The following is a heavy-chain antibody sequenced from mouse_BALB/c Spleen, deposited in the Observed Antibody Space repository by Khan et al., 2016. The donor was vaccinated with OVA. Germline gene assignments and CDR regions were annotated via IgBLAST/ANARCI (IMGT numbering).Heavy chain of an antibody. J-gene: IGHJ4*01. CDR1: GFSLSDYG. CDR3: AKGVWSYYYTLDY. CDR2: IWGGGST. Sequence: VQLQQSGPGLVAPSQNLSITCTVSGFSLSDYGVSWIRKPPGKGLEWLGVIWGGGSTYYNSALKSRLSISKDNSKSQVFLKMSSLQSDDTAMFYCAKGVWSYYYTLDYWGQGTSVTVSS. V-gene: IGHV2-6-5*01.